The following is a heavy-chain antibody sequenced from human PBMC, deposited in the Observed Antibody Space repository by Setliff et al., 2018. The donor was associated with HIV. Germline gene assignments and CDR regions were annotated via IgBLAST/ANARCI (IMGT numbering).Heavy chain of an antibody. CDR1: GYSFTDYY. J-gene: IGHJ6*03. V-gene: IGHV1-2*06. D-gene: IGHD6-19*01. CDR3: ARTIPLAGSDMDL. Sequence: ASVKVSCKASGYSFTDYYIHWVRQASGQGLEWMGRINPNNGGTNYVQRFRGRVTMTRDTSINTAYMELSSLRSDDTAVYYCARTIPLAGSDMDLWGKGTTVTVSS. CDR2: INPNNGGT.